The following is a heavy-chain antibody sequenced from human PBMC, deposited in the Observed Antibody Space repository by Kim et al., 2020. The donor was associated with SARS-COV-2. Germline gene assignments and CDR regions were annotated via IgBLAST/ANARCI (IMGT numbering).Heavy chain of an antibody. CDR2: IHTGTGTT. CDR1: GYNFTDYG. J-gene: IGHJ4*02. Sequence: ASVKVSCKASGYNFTDYGITWVRQAPGQRPEWMGWIHTGTGTTQFSQKFQGRVTIFRDTFASTVFMELSSLKSEDTATYFCARRVDADYWGQGTLVTVSS. CDR3: ARRVDADY. D-gene: IGHD2-2*01. V-gene: IGHV1-3*04.